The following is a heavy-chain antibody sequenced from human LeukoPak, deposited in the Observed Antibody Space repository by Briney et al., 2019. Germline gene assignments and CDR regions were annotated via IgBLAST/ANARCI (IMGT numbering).Heavy chain of an antibody. CDR1: GGSISSYY. CDR2: IYYSGST. V-gene: IGHV4-59*01. J-gene: IGHJ4*02. CDR3: ARGRGDVDY. Sequence: PSETLSLTCTVSGGSISSYYWSWIRQPPGKGLEWIGYIYYSGSTNYNPSLESRVTISVDTSKNQFSLKLSSVTAADTAVYYCARGRGDVDYWGQGTLVTVSS. D-gene: IGHD2-21*02.